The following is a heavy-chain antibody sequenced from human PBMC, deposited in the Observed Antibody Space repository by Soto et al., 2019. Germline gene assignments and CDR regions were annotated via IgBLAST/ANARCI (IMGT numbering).Heavy chain of an antibody. CDR1: GYTFTGYY. CDR2: INPNSGGT. V-gene: IGHV1-2*02. CDR3: ARGPYYYDSSGPPSAS. Sequence: ASVKVSCKASGYTFTGYYMHWVRQAPGQGLEWVGWINPNSGGTNYAQKFQGRVTMTRDTSISTAYMELSRLRSDDTAVYYCARGPYYYDSSGPPSASWGQGTLVTVSS. D-gene: IGHD3-22*01. J-gene: IGHJ5*02.